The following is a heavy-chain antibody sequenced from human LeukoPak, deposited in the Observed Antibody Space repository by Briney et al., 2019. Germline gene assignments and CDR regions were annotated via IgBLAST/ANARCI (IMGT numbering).Heavy chain of an antibody. Sequence: ASVKVSCKGSGYTFTSYSMHWARQAPGQGLEWMGIINPSGGSTSYAQKFQGRVTMTRDTSTSTVYMELSSLRSEDTAVYYCARDPLEGPEQWLSLGWFDPWGQGTLVTVSS. V-gene: IGHV1-46*01. CDR3: ARDPLEGPEQWLSLGWFDP. CDR1: GYTFTSYS. J-gene: IGHJ5*02. D-gene: IGHD6-19*01. CDR2: INPSGGST.